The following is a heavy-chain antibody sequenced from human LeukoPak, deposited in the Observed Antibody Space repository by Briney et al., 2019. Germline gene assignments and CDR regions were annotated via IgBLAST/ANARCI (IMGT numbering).Heavy chain of an antibody. CDR2: IRFDGSNK. J-gene: IGHJ4*02. D-gene: IGHD6-19*01. Sequence: GGSLRLSCAASGFTFSGYGMHWVRQAPGKGPEWVAFIRFDGSNKYYADSVKGRFTISRDNAKNSLYLQMNSLRAEDTAVYYCAREASLAVAGTPNYWGQGTLVTVSS. V-gene: IGHV3-30*02. CDR1: GFTFSGYG. CDR3: AREASLAVAGTPNY.